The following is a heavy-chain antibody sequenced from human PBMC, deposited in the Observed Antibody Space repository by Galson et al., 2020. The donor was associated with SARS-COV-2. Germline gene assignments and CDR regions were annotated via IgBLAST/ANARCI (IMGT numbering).Heavy chain of an antibody. CDR2: IIPIFGTA. D-gene: IGHD4-17*01. CDR1: GGTFSSYA. J-gene: IGHJ4*02. Sequence: SVKVSCKASGGTFSSYAISWVRQAPGQGLEWMGGIIPIFGTANYAQKFQGRVTITADESTSTAYMELSSLRSEDTAVYYCARDRTGLRWLEPFDYWGQGTVVTVSS. V-gene: IGHV1-69*13. CDR3: ARDRTGLRWLEPFDY.